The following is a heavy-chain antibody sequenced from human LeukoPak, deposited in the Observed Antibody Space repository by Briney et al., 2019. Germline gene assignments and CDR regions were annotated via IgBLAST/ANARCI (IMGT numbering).Heavy chain of an antibody. CDR2: IYYSGST. Sequence: SETLSLTCTVSGGSVSSGTYYWNWIRQPPGKGLEWIGYIYYSGSTNYNPSLKSRVTISVDTSKNQFSLKLSSVTAADTAVYYCARQVMVRGVIVEDYYGMDVWGQGTTVTVSS. CDR3: ARQVMVRGVIVEDYYGMDV. J-gene: IGHJ6*02. CDR1: GGSVSSGTYY. V-gene: IGHV4-61*01. D-gene: IGHD3-10*01.